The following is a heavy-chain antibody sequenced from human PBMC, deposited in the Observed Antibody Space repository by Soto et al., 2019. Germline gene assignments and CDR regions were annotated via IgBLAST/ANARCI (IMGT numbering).Heavy chain of an antibody. D-gene: IGHD7-27*01. Sequence: GGSLRLSCAASGFTFSSYWMHWVRQAPGKGLVWVSRINSDGSSTSYADSVKGRFTISRDNAKNTLYLQMNGLRAEDTAVYYCVSNWGRAFDIWGQGTMVTVSS. CDR3: VSNWGRAFDI. V-gene: IGHV3-74*01. CDR1: GFTFSSYW. J-gene: IGHJ3*02. CDR2: INSDGSST.